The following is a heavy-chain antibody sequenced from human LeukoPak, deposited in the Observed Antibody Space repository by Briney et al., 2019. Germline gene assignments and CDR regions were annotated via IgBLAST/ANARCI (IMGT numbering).Heavy chain of an antibody. Sequence: ASVKVSCKASGYTFTGYYMHWVRQAPGQGLEWMGWINPNSGGTNYAQKFQGRVTMTRDTSISTAYMELSRLRSHDTAVYYCAASTVRGYYYYYMDVWGKGTTVTVSS. D-gene: IGHD2-2*01. CDR3: AASTVRGYYYYYMDV. CDR2: INPNSGGT. V-gene: IGHV1-2*02. J-gene: IGHJ6*03. CDR1: GYTFTGYY.